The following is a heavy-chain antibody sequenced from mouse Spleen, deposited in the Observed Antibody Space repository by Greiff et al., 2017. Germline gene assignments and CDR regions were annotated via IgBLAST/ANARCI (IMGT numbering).Heavy chain of an antibody. CDR1: GYAFSSSW. V-gene: IGHV1-82*01. J-gene: IGHJ2*01. CDR3: ARGDYTFDY. D-gene: IGHD2-4*01. CDR2: IYPGDGDT. Sequence: VQVVESGPELVKPGASVKISCKASGYAFSSSWMNWVKQRPGKGLEWIGRIYPGDGDTNYNGKFKGKATLTADKSSSTAYMQLSSLTSEDSAVYYCARGDYTFDYWGQGTTLTVSS.